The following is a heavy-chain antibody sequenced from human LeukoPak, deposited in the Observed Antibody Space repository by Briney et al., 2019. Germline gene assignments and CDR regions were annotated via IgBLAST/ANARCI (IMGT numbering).Heavy chain of an antibody. D-gene: IGHD1-1*01. CDR2: ISGSSSYT. V-gene: IGHV3-11*05. CDR3: AKGQELDDGVFDS. J-gene: IGHJ4*02. Sequence: GGSLRLSCAASGFTFSGNYMSWIRQAPGKGLEWVSYISGSSSYTNYVDSVKGRFTISRDNSKNTLYLQMNSLRVEDTAIYYCAKGQELDDGVFDSWGQGTLVTVSS. CDR1: GFTFSGNY.